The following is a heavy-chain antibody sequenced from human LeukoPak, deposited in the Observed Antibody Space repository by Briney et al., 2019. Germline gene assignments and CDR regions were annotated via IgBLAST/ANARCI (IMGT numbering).Heavy chain of an antibody. CDR1: GGTFSSCA. D-gene: IGHD4-17*01. CDR2: IIPIFGTA. V-gene: IGHV1-69*06. CDR3: ARGRSAVTTPSHFDY. J-gene: IGHJ4*02. Sequence: SVKVSCKASGGTFSSCAISWVRQAPGQGLEWMGGIIPIFGTANYAQKFQGRVTITADKSTSTAYMELSSLRSEDTAVYYCARGRSAVTTPSHFDYRGQGTLVTVSS.